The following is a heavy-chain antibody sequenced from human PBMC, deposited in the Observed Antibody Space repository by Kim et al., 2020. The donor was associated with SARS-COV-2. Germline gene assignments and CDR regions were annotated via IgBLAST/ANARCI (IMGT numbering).Heavy chain of an antibody. D-gene: IGHD6-13*01. V-gene: IGHV4-61*01. CDR3: ARSWYRPWFDP. Sequence: SETLSLTCTVSGGSVSSGNYYWNWIRQPPGKGLEWIGYIYNSGRTNYNPSLKSRVTISIDTSKNQFSLKLISVTAADTAVYYCARSWYRPWFDPWGQGMLVTVSS. J-gene: IGHJ5*02. CDR2: IYNSGRT. CDR1: GGSVSSGNYY.